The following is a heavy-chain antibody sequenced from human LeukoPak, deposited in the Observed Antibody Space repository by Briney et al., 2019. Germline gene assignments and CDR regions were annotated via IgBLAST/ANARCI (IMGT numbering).Heavy chain of an antibody. CDR1: GYTFTGYY. CDR3: ARDSYCSSTSCSPVAFDI. Sequence: ASVKVSCKASGYTFTGYYMHWVRQAPGQGLEWMGWINPNSGGTNYAQKFQGRVTMTRDTSISTAYMELSRLRSDDTAVYYCARDSYCSSTSCSPVAFDIWGQGTMVTVSS. D-gene: IGHD2-2*01. CDR2: INPNSGGT. V-gene: IGHV1-2*02. J-gene: IGHJ3*02.